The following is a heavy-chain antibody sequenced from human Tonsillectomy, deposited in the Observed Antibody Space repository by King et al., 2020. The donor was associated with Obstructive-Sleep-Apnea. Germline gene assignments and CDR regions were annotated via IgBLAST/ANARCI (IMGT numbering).Heavy chain of an antibody. Sequence: VQLQESGPGLVKPSETLSLTCTVSGGSISSYYWNWVRQPPGKGLEWIGYNSYSGSSNYNPSLKSRVTILVDTSKNHFSLKLSSVTAADTAVYWCARGYASGWTGGFAYWGQGALVTVSS. V-gene: IGHV4-59*08. D-gene: IGHD6-19*01. CDR3: ARGYASGWTGGFAY. CDR2: NSYSGSS. J-gene: IGHJ4*02. CDR1: GGSISSYY.